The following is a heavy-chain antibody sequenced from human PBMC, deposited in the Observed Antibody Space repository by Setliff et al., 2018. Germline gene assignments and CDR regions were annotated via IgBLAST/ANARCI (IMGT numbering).Heavy chain of an antibody. D-gene: IGHD6-19*01. V-gene: IGHV4-61*02. CDR1: GGSISSGSYY. Sequence: SETLSLTCTVSGGSISSGSYYWSWIRQPAGKGLEWIGRIYTSGSTNYNPSLKSRVTISVDTSKNQFSLKLSSVTAADTAVYYCARAFGSGWFWGQGTLVTVSS. CDR3: ARAFGSGWF. J-gene: IGHJ4*02. CDR2: IYTSGST.